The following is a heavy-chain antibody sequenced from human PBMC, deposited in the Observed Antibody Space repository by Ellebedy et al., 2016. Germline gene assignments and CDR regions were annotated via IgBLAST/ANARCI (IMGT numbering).Heavy chain of an antibody. V-gene: IGHV1-46*01. CDR3: ARDARGDYDSSGHMVNYFDY. CDR1: GYTFTAYY. D-gene: IGHD3-22*01. CDR2: INPSGGST. Sequence: ASVKVSCXASGYTFTAYYMHWVRQAPGQGLEWMGIINPSGGSTSYAQKFQGRVTMTRDTSTSTVYMELSSLRSEDTAVYYCARDARGDYDSSGHMVNYFDYWGQGTLVTVSS. J-gene: IGHJ4*02.